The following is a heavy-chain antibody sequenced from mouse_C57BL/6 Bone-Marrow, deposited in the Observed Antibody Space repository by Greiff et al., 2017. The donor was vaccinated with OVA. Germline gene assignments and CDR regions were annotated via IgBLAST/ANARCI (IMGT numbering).Heavy chain of an antibody. CDR1: GYTFTSYW. V-gene: IGHV1-64*01. CDR2: IHPNSGST. CDR3: VDDYDGPYAMDY. D-gene: IGHD2-4*01. J-gene: IGHJ4*01. Sequence: QVQLQQPGAELVKPGASVKLSCKASGYTFTSYWMHWVKQRPGQGLEWIGMIHPNSGSTNYNEKFKSKATLTADKSSSTAYMQLSSLTSEDSAVYYCVDDYDGPYAMDYWGQGTSVTVSS.